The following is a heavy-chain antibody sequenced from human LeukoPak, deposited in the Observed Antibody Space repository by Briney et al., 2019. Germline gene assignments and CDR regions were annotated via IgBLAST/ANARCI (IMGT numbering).Heavy chain of an antibody. D-gene: IGHD2-15*01. Sequence: SETLSLTCTVSGGSISTSSYYWGWVRQPPGKGLEWIGNIFYSGSTYYSPSLKSRVTISLDTSRNQFSLQLNSVTPEDTAVYYCARLVGGSPDYWGQGTLVTVSS. CDR1: GGSISTSSYY. V-gene: IGHV4-39*07. CDR3: ARLVGGSPDY. J-gene: IGHJ4*02. CDR2: IFYSGST.